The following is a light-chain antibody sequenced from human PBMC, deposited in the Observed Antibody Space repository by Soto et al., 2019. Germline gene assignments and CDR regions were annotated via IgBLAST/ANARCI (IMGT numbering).Light chain of an antibody. CDR2: WAS. CDR1: QSVFSNSNNKKY. V-gene: IGKV4-1*01. J-gene: IGKJ1*01. CDR3: QQYYSTPWT. Sequence: DIVMTQSADSLAVSLGERATINFKSSQSVFSNSNNKKYLAWYQQKPVQPPKLLIHWASIRESGVPDRFSGSGSGTDFTLTINSLQAEDVAVYYCQQYYSTPWTFGQGTKVDIK.